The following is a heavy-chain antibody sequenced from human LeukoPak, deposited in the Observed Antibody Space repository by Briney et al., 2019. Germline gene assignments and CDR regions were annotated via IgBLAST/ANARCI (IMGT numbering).Heavy chain of an antibody. D-gene: IGHD2-15*01. CDR1: GYTFTSYG. V-gene: IGHV1-18*01. CDR3: ARSLGYCSGGSCYRYYYYYGMDV. Sequence: ASVKVSCKASGYTFTSYGISWVRQAPGQGLEWMGWISAYNGNTNYAQKLQGRVTMTTDTSTSTAYMELRSLRSEDTAVYYCARSLGYCSGGSCYRYYYYYGMDVWGQGTTVTVSS. J-gene: IGHJ6*02. CDR2: ISAYNGNT.